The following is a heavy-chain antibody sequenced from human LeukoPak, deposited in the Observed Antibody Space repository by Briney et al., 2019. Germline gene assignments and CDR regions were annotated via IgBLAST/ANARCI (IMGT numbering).Heavy chain of an antibody. D-gene: IGHD1-26*01. CDR1: GFTFSSYS. V-gene: IGHV3-21*01. CDR2: ISSSSSYI. Sequence: SPGGSLRLSCAASGFTFSSYSMNWVRQAPGKGLEWVSSISSSSSYIYYADSVKGRFTISRDNAKNSLYLQMNSLRAEDTAVYYCAKDRSGSYSQGLDYWGQGTLVTVSS. J-gene: IGHJ4*02. CDR3: AKDRSGSYSQGLDY.